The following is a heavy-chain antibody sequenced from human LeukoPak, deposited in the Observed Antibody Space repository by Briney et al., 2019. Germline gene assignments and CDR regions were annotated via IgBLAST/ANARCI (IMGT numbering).Heavy chain of an antibody. D-gene: IGHD6-19*01. CDR2: MKGDGSEK. V-gene: IGHV3-7*01. J-gene: IGHJ5*02. Sequence: GGSLRLSCAASGFTFSTYAMSWVRQAPGKGLEWVANMKGDGSEKHYVDSMKGRFTISRDNAKNSLYLQMNSLTAEDTAVYYCARQVQYRSGYFPPDPWGQGTLVTVSS. CDR3: ARQVQYRSGYFPPDP. CDR1: GFTFSTYA.